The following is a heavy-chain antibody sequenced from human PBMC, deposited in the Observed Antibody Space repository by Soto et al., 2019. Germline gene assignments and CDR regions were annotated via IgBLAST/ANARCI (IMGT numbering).Heavy chain of an antibody. CDR2: INPNRGGT. V-gene: IGHV1-2*02. D-gene: IGHD3-22*01. CDR1: GYTFSGHY. CDR3: ATSTISMIPDGDAFDI. Sequence: GASVKVSCKASGYTFSGHYFLWVRQAPGQGLEWMGWINPNRGGTNYAQKFQGRVTMTRDTSISTAYMELSRLTSDGTAVYYCATSTISMIPDGDAFDIWGQGTLVTV. J-gene: IGHJ3*02.